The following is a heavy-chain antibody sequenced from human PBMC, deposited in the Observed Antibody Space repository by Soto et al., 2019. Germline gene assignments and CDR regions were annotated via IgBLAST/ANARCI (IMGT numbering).Heavy chain of an antibody. CDR1: GGSISSSSYY. CDR2: IYYSGST. CDR3: LGQAGY. D-gene: IGHD6-13*01. V-gene: IGHV4-39*01. Sequence: SDTLSRTCTCSGGSISSSSYYWGWIRQPPGKGLEWIGSIYYSGSTYYNPSLKSRVTISVDTSKNQFSLKLSSVTAADTAVYYCLGQAGYWGQGTLVTVSS. J-gene: IGHJ4*02.